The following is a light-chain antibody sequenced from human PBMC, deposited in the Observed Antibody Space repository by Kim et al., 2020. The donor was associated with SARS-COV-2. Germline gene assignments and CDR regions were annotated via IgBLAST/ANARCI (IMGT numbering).Light chain of an antibody. Sequence: PASISCRFSQTLQHRNGNTYLDWYLQKPGLPPQLLIYFISNRASGVPDRFSGSGSGTDFTLKISRVEAEDVGVYYCMQALQTPITFGQGTRLEIK. J-gene: IGKJ5*01. V-gene: IGKV2-28*01. CDR3: MQALQTPIT. CDR1: QTLQHRNGNTY. CDR2: FIS.